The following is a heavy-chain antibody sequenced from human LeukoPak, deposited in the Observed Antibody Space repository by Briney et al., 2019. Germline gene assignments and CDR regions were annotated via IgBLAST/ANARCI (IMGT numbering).Heavy chain of an antibody. CDR2: IYYSGST. Sequence: SETLSLTCTVSGGSISSGGYYWSWIRQHPGKGLEWIGYIYYSGSTYYNPSLKSRVTISVSTSKNQFSLKLSSVTAADTAVYYCARALVPARPMDVWGKGTTVTVSS. J-gene: IGHJ6*04. D-gene: IGHD2-2*01. CDR1: GGSISSGGYY. V-gene: IGHV4-31*03. CDR3: ARALVPARPMDV.